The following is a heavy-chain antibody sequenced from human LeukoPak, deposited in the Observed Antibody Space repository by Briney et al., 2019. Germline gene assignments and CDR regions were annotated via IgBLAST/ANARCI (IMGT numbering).Heavy chain of an antibody. V-gene: IGHV3-66*01. CDR1: GFTVSSNY. Sequence: GGSLRLSCAASGFTVSSNYMSWVRQAPGKGLEWVSIIYSGGSTYYADSVKGRFTIYRDNSKNTLFLQMNSLRGEDTAVYYCARETTYPYYYGMDGWGQGTTVTVSS. CDR3: ARETTYPYYYGMDG. D-gene: IGHD1-14*01. J-gene: IGHJ6*02. CDR2: IYSGGST.